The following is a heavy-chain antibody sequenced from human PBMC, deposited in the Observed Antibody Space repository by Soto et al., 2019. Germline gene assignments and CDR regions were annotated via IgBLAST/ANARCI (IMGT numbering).Heavy chain of an antibody. V-gene: IGHV3-7*05. J-gene: IGHJ1*01. Sequence: EVQLVESGGGLAQPGGSLRLSCVGSGFTGFAFSAYWMAWVRQAPGKGLEWVANIKQDGSEIHYVDSVKGRFTISRDNAKISLYLQMNSLRAEDTDVYYCATWFGQLGAFWGQGTLVTVSS. D-gene: IGHD3-10*01. CDR1: GFTGFAFSAYW. CDR2: IKQDGSEI. CDR3: ATWFGQLGAF.